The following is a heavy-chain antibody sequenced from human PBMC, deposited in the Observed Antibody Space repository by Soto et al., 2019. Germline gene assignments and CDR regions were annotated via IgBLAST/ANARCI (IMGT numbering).Heavy chain of an antibody. CDR2: IYYSGST. V-gene: IGHV4-59*01. Sequence: SETLSLTCDVSGGAIISSNYWSWVRQPPGKGLEWIGYIYYSGSTNYNPSLKSRVTISVDTSKNQFSLKLSSVTAADTAVYYCARANVKYCSDGSCYYYYGMDVWGQGTTVTVSS. D-gene: IGHD2-15*01. CDR1: GGAIISSNY. CDR3: ARANVKYCSDGSCYYYYGMDV. J-gene: IGHJ6*02.